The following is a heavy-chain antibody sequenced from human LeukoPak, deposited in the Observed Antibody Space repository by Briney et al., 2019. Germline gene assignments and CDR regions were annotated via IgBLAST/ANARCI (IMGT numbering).Heavy chain of an antibody. CDR3: ARFSGWYRFAFWFDP. Sequence: GGSLRLSCAASGFTFSSYEMNWVRQAPGKGLEWVSSISSSSSYIYYADSVKGRFTISGDNAKNSLYLQMDSLRAEDTAVYYCARFSGWYRFAFWFDPWGQGTLVTVSS. D-gene: IGHD6-19*01. V-gene: IGHV3-21*01. J-gene: IGHJ5*02. CDR2: ISSSSSYI. CDR1: GFTFSSYE.